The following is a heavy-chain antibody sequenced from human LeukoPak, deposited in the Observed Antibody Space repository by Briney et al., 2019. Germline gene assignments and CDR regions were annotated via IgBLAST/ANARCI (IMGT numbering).Heavy chain of an antibody. J-gene: IGHJ4*02. CDR2: IYPGDSDT. D-gene: IGHD5-18*01. V-gene: IGHV5-51*01. CDR3: ARLVDTAMVIGYYFDY. Sequence: GESLKISCKGSGYSFTSYWIGWVRQMPGKGLEWMGIIYPGDSDTRYSPSFQGQVTISPDKSVSTAYLQWSSLKASDTAMYYCARLVDTAMVIGYYFDYWGQGTLVTVSS. CDR1: GYSFTSYW.